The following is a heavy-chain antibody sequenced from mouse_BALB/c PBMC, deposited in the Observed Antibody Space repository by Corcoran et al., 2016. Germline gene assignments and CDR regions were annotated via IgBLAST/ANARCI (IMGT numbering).Heavy chain of an antibody. D-gene: IGHD1-1*01. V-gene: IGHV9-1*02. CDR1: GYTFTNYG. CDR2: INTYTGEP. Sequence: QIQLVQSGPELKKPGETVKISCKASGYTFTNYGMNWVKQAPGKGLKWMGGINTYTGEPTYADDFKGRFAFSLETSASTAYLQINNLKNEDMATYFCARTTTVGNWGQGTTLTVSS. CDR3: ARTTTVGN. J-gene: IGHJ2*01.